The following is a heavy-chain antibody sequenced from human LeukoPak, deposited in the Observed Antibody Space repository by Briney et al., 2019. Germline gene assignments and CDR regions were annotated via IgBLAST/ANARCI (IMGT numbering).Heavy chain of an antibody. D-gene: IGHD5-12*01. CDR1: VGSISSSSYY. CDR2: IYDSGST. Sequence: SETLSLTCTVSVGSISSSSYYWGWTRQPPGKGLECIGSIYDSGSTYYNPSLKSRVTISVVTSKNQCSLKLSSVTAADTAVYYCARQAGYDFAYWGQGTLVTVSS. J-gene: IGHJ4*02. V-gene: IGHV4-39*01. CDR3: ARQAGYDFAY.